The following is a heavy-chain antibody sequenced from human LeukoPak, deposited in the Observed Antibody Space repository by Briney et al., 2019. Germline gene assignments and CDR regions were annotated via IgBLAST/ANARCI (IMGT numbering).Heavy chain of an antibody. V-gene: IGHV1-18*01. D-gene: IGHD2-15*01. CDR1: GYTFTSYG. J-gene: IGHJ4*02. Sequence: ASVKVSCKASGYTFTSYGISWVRQAPGQGLEWMGWISAYNGNTNYAQKLQGRVTMTTDTSTSTAYMELRGLRSDDTAVYYCARDLYCSGGSCYGGYFDYWGQGTLVTVSS. CDR3: ARDLYCSGGSCYGGYFDY. CDR2: ISAYNGNT.